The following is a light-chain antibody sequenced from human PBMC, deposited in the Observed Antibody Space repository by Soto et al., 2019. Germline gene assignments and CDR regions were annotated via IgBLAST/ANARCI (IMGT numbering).Light chain of an antibody. CDR3: SSYAGSTNVV. V-gene: IGLV2-8*01. J-gene: IGLJ3*02. Sequence: QSALTQPPSASGSPGQSVTISCTGTSSDVGGYNYVSWYQQHPGKAPKLMIYEVTKRPSGVPDRFSGSKSGNTASLTVSGLQPEDESHYYCSSYAGSTNVVFGGGTKVTVL. CDR2: EVT. CDR1: SSDVGGYNY.